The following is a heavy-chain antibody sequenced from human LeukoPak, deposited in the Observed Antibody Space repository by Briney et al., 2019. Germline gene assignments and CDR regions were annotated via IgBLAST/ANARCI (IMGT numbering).Heavy chain of an antibody. J-gene: IGHJ4*02. CDR1: GGSISSYY. D-gene: IGHD6-13*01. CDR3: ARGQYSGSWSYYFDY. CDR2: ISYSGST. Sequence: SETLSLTCTVSGGSISSYYWNWIRQPPGKGLECIGYISYSGSTNYNPSLKSRVTISLDTSKNQFSLQLSSVTAADTAVYYCARGQYSGSWSYYFDYWGQGTLVTASS. V-gene: IGHV4-59*01.